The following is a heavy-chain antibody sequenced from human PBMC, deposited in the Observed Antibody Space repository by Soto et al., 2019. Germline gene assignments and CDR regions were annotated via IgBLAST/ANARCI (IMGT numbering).Heavy chain of an antibody. Sequence: GGSLRLSCVASGFIFSSYAMSWVRQTPGKGLEWVSAIRGSGGTIYYAETVKGRFTISRENSKNTLFLQMNSLRAEDTAVYYCARAGGRYSGYERWGQGTMVTVSS. D-gene: IGHD5-12*01. V-gene: IGHV3-23*01. CDR1: GFIFSSYA. CDR3: ARAGGRYSGYER. CDR2: IRGSGGTI. J-gene: IGHJ3*01.